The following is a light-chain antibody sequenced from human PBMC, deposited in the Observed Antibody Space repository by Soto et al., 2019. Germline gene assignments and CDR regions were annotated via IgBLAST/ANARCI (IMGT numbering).Light chain of an antibody. V-gene: IGLV2-14*01. CDR1: SSDVGGYHY. J-gene: IGLJ1*01. Sequence: QSVLTQPASVSGSPGQSITISCTGTSSDVGGYHYVSWYQQYPGKAPKVMIYDVSNRPSGVSNRFSGSKSGTTASLIISGLQAEDEADYYCSSYTSSITYVFGTGTKLTVL. CDR2: DVS. CDR3: SSYTSSITYV.